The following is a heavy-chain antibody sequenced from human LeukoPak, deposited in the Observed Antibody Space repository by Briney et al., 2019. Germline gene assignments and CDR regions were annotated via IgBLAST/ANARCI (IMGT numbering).Heavy chain of an antibody. V-gene: IGHV1-18*01. J-gene: IGHJ5*02. CDR1: GYTFTSYG. CDR2: ISGYNDNT. D-gene: IGHD3-3*01. CDR3: ARDVYDFWSGYPKFDP. Sequence: ASVKVSCKASGYTFTSYGISWVRQAPGQGLEWMGWISGYNDNTNYAQKLQGRVTATTDTSTSTAYMELRSLRSDDTAVYYCARDVYDFWSGYPKFDPWGQGTVVTVSS.